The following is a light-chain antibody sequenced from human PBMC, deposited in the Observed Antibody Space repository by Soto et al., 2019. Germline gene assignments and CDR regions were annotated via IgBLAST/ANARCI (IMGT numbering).Light chain of an antibody. CDR2: GNS. J-gene: IGLJ3*02. CDR1: SSNIGAGYD. V-gene: IGLV1-40*01. CDR3: QSYDGGPL. Sequence: QSVLTQPPSVSGAPGQMVTISCTGSSSNIGAGYDVHWYQQLPRTAPKLLIYGNSNRLSGVPDRFSASKSGTSASLVITGLQPEDEADYCCQSYDGGPLFGGWTKLTVL.